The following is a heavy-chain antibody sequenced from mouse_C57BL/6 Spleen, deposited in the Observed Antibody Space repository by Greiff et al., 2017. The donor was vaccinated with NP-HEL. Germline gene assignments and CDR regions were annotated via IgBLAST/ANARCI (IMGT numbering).Heavy chain of an antibody. V-gene: IGHV6-6*01. J-gene: IGHJ3*01. CDR1: GFTFSDAW. D-gene: IGHD1-1*01. CDR3: TRGPYHYGSSYEGFAY. Sequence: EVKLEESGGGLVQPGGSMKLSCAASGFTFSDAWMDWVRQSPEKGLEWVAEIRNKANNHATYYAESVKGRFTISRDDSKSSVYLQMNSLRAEDTGIYYCTRGPYHYGSSYEGFAYWGQGTLVTVSA. CDR2: IRNKANNHAT.